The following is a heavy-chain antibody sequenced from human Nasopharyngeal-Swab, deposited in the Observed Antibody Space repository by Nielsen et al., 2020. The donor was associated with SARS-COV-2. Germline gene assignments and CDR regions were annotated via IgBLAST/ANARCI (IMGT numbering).Heavy chain of an antibody. CDR2: IWYDGSNK. V-gene: IGHV3-33*01. J-gene: IGHJ4*02. D-gene: IGHD5-18*01. CDR1: GFTFSSYG. CDR3: AREDTAMVVDY. Sequence: GESLKISCAASGFTFSSYGMHWVRQAPGKGLEWVAVIWYDGSNKCYADSVKGRFTISRDNSKNTLYLQMNSLRAEDTAVYYCAREDTAMVVDYWGQGTLVTVSS.